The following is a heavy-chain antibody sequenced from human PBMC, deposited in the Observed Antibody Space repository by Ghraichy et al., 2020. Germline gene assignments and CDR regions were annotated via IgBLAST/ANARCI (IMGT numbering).Heavy chain of an antibody. J-gene: IGHJ3*02. Sequence: GGSLRLSCAASGFTVSSNYMSWVRQAPGKGLEWVSVIYRGGTTYYADSVKGRFTISRDNSKNTLYLQMNSLRDEDTAVYYCARLHEAYVFDIWGQGTMVTVSS. CDR3: ARLHEAYVFDI. D-gene: IGHD5-24*01. CDR1: GFTVSSNY. CDR2: IYRGGTT. V-gene: IGHV3-66*01.